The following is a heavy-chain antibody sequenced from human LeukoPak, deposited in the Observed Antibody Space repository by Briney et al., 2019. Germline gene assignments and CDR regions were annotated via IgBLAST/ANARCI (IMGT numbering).Heavy chain of an antibody. J-gene: IGHJ3*02. CDR2: INPSGGST. Sequence: ASVKVSCKASGYTFTSYYMHWVRQAPGQGLEWMGIINPSGGSTSYAQKFQGRVTMTTDTSTSTAYMGLRSLRSDDTAVYYCARGGGGLDSSGYYYDAFDIWGQGTMVTVSS. V-gene: IGHV1-46*01. CDR3: ARGGGGLDSSGYYYDAFDI. CDR1: GYTFTSYY. D-gene: IGHD3-22*01.